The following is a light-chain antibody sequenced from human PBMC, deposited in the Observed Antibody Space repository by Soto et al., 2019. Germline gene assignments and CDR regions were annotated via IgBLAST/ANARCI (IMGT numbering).Light chain of an antibody. J-gene: IGKJ1*01. CDR2: DAS. Sequence: DIVMTQTPLSLPVTPGEPASISCRSSHSLLDSDDGNTYLDWYLQKPGQSPQLLIYDASSLESGVPSRVSGSGSGTEFTLTISSLQPDDFATYYCQQYNTFWTFGPGTKVDI. V-gene: IGKV2-40*01. CDR3: QQYNTFWT. CDR1: HSLLDSDDGNTY.